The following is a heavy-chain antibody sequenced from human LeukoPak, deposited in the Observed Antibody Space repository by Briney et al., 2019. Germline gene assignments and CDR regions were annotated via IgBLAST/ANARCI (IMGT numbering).Heavy chain of an antibody. CDR1: GFTFGDYT. J-gene: IGHJ4*02. V-gene: IGHV3-49*04. D-gene: IGHD2-2*01. CDR2: IRTKPYGGTP. CDR3: TRGRIGYCSGTSRYLDS. Sequence: GGSLRLSCTASGFTFGDYTMNWVRQAPGKGLEWVGFIRTKPYGGTPEYAASVAGRFTISRDDSKGIAYLQMNSLKIEDTAVYFCTRGRIGYCSGTSRYLDSWGQGTLVTVSS.